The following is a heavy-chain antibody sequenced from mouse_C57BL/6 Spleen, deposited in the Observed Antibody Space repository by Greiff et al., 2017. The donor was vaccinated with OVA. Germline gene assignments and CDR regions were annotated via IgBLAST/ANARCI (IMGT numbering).Heavy chain of an antibody. Sequence: DVMLVESGGDLVKPGGSLKLSCAASGFTFSSYGMSWVRQTPDKRLEWVATISSGGSYTYYPDSVKGRFTISRDNAKNTLYLQMSSLKSEDTAMYYCARTLYYGSSYDWYFDVWGTGTTVTVSS. CDR1: GFTFSSYG. J-gene: IGHJ1*03. CDR3: ARTLYYGSSYDWYFDV. D-gene: IGHD1-1*01. CDR2: ISSGGSYT. V-gene: IGHV5-6*02.